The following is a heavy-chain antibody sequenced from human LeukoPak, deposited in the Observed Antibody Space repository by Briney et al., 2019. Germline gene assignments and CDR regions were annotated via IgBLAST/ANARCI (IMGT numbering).Heavy chain of an antibody. Sequence: GGSLRLSCAASGFTFSSYSMNWVRQAPGKGLEWVSSISSSSSYIYYADSVKGRFTISRDNAKNSLYLQMNSLRAEDTAVYYCASLYYYGSGSSYPPGISPWGQGTLVTVSS. CDR3: ASLYYYGSGSSYPPGISP. J-gene: IGHJ5*02. CDR2: ISSSSSYI. V-gene: IGHV3-21*04. CDR1: GFTFSSYS. D-gene: IGHD3-10*01.